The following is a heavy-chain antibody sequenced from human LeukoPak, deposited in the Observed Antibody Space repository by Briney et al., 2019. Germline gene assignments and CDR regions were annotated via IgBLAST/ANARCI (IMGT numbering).Heavy chain of an antibody. V-gene: IGHV3-30*18. D-gene: IGHD6-13*01. CDR2: ISYGGSNK. CDR3: AKDGGSWYYFDS. CDR1: GFTFSSYV. Sequence: GGSLRLSCAASGFTFSSYVIHWVRQAPGKGLEWVALISYGGSNKYYADSVKGRFTISRDNSKNTLFLQMNSLSAEDTAVYYCAKDGGSWYYFDSWGQGTLVTVSS. J-gene: IGHJ4*02.